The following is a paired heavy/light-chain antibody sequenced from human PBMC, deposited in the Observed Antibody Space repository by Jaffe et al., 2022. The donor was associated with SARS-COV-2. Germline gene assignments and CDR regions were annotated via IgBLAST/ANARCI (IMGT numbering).Light chain of an antibody. Sequence: DIVMTQSPDSVAVSLGDRATINCKSSQSVLYSSNNKDYLAWYQQKPGQPPKLIIYWASIRESGVPDRFSGSGSGTDFTLTVSSLQAEDVAIYYCQQYYSTPPTFGQGTKLEI. J-gene: IGKJ2*01. CDR1: QSVLYSSNNKDY. CDR2: WAS. CDR3: QQYYSTPPT. V-gene: IGKV4-1*01.
Heavy chain of an antibody. Sequence: EVQLVESGGGLVKPGGSLRLSCAVSEFTFSHAYMSWVRQAPGKGLEWVGRIKNKVDGGTTDYAAPVKGRFTISRDDSKNMLYMEMNSLKTEDTAVYYCTVGGSVMEYWGQGTLVTVSS. D-gene: IGHD3-16*01. CDR1: EFTFSHAY. V-gene: IGHV3-15*01. J-gene: IGHJ4*02. CDR3: TVGGSVMEY. CDR2: IKNKVDGGTT.